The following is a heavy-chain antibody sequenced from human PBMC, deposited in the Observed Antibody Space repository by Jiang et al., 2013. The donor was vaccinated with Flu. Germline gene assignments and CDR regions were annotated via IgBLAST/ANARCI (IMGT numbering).Heavy chain of an antibody. Sequence: VQLLESGGGLVNPGGSLRLSCAASGFTFSRNTMNWVRQAPGKGLEWVASISKTSDYIYYADSVRGRFTIFRDNAKNSVYLQMYSLRADDTALYYCAREVPSKTYVHYYGMDIWGQGTTVTVSS. D-gene: IGHD4-11*01. CDR3: AREVPSKTYVHYYGMDI. V-gene: IGHV3-21*01. J-gene: IGHJ6*02. CDR1: GFTFSRNT. CDR2: ISKTSDYI.